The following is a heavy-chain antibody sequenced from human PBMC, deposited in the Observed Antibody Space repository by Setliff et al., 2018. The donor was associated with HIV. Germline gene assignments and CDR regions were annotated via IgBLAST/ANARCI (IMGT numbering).Heavy chain of an antibody. CDR3: ARGPRGIAVAGDAFDI. CDR2: IYYSGST. Sequence: KPSETLSLTCTVSGGSISSYYWSWIRQPPGKGLEWIGYIYYSGSTNYNPSLKCRVTISVDTSKNQFSLKLSSVTAADTAVYSCARGPRGIAVAGDAFDIWGQGTMVTVSS. CDR1: GGSISSYY. V-gene: IGHV4-59*01. J-gene: IGHJ3*02. D-gene: IGHD6-19*01.